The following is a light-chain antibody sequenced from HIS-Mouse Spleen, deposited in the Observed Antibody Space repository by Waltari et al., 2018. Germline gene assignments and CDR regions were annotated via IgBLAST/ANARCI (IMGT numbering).Light chain of an antibody. CDR1: SSNIGSNT. J-gene: IGLJ1*01. CDR2: SNN. Sequence: QSVLTQPPSASGTPGQRVTISCSGSSSNIGSNTVNWYQQHPGTAPKLLIYSNNHRPTGVPGRFSGSKSGTSASLAISGLQSEDEADDYCAAWDDSLNGNYVFGTGTKVTVL. V-gene: IGLV1-44*01. CDR3: AAWDDSLNGNYV.